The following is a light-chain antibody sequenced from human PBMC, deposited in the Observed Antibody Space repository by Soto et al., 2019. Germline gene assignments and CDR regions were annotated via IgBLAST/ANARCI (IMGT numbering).Light chain of an antibody. J-gene: IGLJ1*01. CDR2: EVS. Sequence: QSALTQPASVSGSPGQSITISSTGTSSDVGGYNYVSWYQQHPGKAPKLMIYEVSNRPSGVSNRFSGSKSGNTASLTISGLQAEDEADYYCSSYTSSSTLAVFGTGTKLTVL. V-gene: IGLV2-14*01. CDR1: SSDVGGYNY. CDR3: SSYTSSSTLAV.